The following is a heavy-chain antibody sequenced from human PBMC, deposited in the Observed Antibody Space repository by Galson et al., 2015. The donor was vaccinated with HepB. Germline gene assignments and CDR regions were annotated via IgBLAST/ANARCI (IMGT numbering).Heavy chain of an antibody. D-gene: IGHD3-22*01. CDR3: TTGVATILEYYYDSSGYLHDY. CDR1: GFTFGNAW. V-gene: IGHV3-15*01. Sequence: SLRLSCAASGFTFGNAWMSWVRQAPGKGLEWVGRIKSKTDGGTTDYAAPVKGRFTISRDDSKNTLYLQMNSLKTEDTAVYYCTTGVATILEYYYDSSGYLHDYWGQGTLVTVSS. CDR2: IKSKTDGGTT. J-gene: IGHJ4*02.